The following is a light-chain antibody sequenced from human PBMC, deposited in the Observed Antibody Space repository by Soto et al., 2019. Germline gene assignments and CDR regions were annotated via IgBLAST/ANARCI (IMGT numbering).Light chain of an antibody. CDR1: QSISSW. V-gene: IGKV1-5*01. J-gene: IGKJ1*01. CDR2: DAS. CDR3: QQYENYWT. Sequence: IQMPQSPSTLSSSVGDRVTITFRASQSISSWLAWYHQKPLKAPNLLIFDASNLESGVPSRFSGSGSGTEFTLTISSLQPEDFGIYYCQQYENYWTFGQGTKVDIK.